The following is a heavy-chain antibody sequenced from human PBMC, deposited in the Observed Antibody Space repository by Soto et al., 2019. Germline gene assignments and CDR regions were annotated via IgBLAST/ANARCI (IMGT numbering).Heavy chain of an antibody. D-gene: IGHD1-26*01. CDR3: ARYSGKYQGPIDY. Sequence: QVQLVESGGGVVQPGRSLRLSCAASGFTFSHYGIHWVRQAPGTGLEWLAVISYDGSNKHYADSVKGRFTVSRDNSKNTLYLQMNSLRAEDTAVYFCARYSGKYQGPIDYWGQGTLVTVSS. J-gene: IGHJ4*02. CDR2: ISYDGSNK. CDR1: GFTFSHYG. V-gene: IGHV3-30*03.